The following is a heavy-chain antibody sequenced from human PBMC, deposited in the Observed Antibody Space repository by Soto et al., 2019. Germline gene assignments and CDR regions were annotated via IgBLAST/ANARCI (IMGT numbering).Heavy chain of an antibody. D-gene: IGHD3-10*02. Sequence: LRLSCAASGFTFSRFSMHWVRQAPGKGLAWVAVISYDGNNKHFAESVKGRFSISRDDSKNTVYLEMNNLRGDDSAVYYCARDHGMFLSYYYYGMDVWGQGTTVTV. CDR3: ARDHGMFLSYYYYGMDV. CDR2: ISYDGNNK. CDR1: GFTFSRFS. V-gene: IGHV3-30-3*01. J-gene: IGHJ6*02.